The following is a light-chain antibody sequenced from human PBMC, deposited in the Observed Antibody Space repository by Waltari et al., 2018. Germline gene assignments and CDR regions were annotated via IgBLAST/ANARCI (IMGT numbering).Light chain of an antibody. J-gene: IGLJ3*02. CDR2: VNSDGSH. CDR1: SGHSSNV. Sequence: QLVLTQSPSASASLGASVKLTCTLSSGHSSNVIAWLQQQPEKGPRYLMKVNSDGSHSKGDKIPDRFSGYSSGTEHYLTISSLQSEHEADYYCQTGGHGTWVFGGGTKLTVL. V-gene: IGLV4-69*01. CDR3: QTGGHGTWV.